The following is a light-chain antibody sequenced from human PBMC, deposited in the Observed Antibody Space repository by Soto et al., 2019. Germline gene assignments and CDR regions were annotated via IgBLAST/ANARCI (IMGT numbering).Light chain of an antibody. V-gene: IGKV1-12*01. Sequence: DIQMTQSPSFMSASVGDRVTVTCRASQAINRWLAWYQQKPGKAPKLLIYTTSTLASGVPSRFSGSGSGTDFTLTIISLQPEDFATYYCQQANTFPITFGQGTRLEIK. J-gene: IGKJ5*01. CDR3: QQANTFPIT. CDR1: QAINRW. CDR2: TTS.